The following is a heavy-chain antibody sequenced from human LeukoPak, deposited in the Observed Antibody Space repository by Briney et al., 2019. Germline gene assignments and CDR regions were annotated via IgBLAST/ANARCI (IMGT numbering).Heavy chain of an antibody. CDR2: INPNSGGT. V-gene: IGHV1-2*02. CDR3: ARGAYYDILTGYSYYNWFDP. D-gene: IGHD3-9*01. Sequence: ASAKVSCKASGYTFTNYGISWVRQAPGQGLEWMGWINPNSGGTNYAQKFQGRVTMTRDTSISTAYMELSRLRSDDTAVYYCARGAYYDILTGYSYYNWFDPWGQGTLVTVSS. CDR1: GYTFTNYG. J-gene: IGHJ5*02.